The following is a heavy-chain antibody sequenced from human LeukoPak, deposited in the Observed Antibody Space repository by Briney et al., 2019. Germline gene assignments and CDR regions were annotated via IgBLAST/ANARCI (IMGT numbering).Heavy chain of an antibody. V-gene: IGHV3-23*01. J-gene: IGHJ4*02. CDR1: GFTFSSYS. CDR3: AKGSGYDLTTPYYFDY. Sequence: PGGSLRLSCAASGFTFSSYSMNWVRQAPGKGLEWVSAISGSGGSTYYADSVKGRFTISRDNSKNTLYLQMNSLRAEDTAVYYCAKGSGYDLTTPYYFDYWGQGTLVTVSS. CDR2: ISGSGGST. D-gene: IGHD5-12*01.